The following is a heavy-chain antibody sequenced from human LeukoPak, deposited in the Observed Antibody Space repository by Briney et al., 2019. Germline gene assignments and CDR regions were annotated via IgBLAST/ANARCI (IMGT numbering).Heavy chain of an antibody. D-gene: IGHD6-13*01. J-gene: IGHJ6*02. CDR2: IYYSGSA. V-gene: IGHV4-31*03. CDR3: ARSWYSSSWYLYYYYGMDV. Sequence: PSETLSLTCTVSGGSISSGGYYWSWIRQHPGKGLEWIGYIYYSGSAYYNPSLKSRITISVDTSKNQFSLKLNSVTAADTAVYYCARSWYSSSWYLYYYYGMDVWGQGTTVTVSS. CDR1: GGSISSGGYY.